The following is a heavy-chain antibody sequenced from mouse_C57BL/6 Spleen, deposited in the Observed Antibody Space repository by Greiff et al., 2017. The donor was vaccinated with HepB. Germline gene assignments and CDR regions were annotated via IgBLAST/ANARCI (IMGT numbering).Heavy chain of an antibody. V-gene: IGHV1-54*01. J-gene: IGHJ2*01. CDR2: INPGSGGT. CDR3: ARSYGNYESDY. Sequence: VKLQESGAELVRPGTSVKVSCKASGYAFTNYLIEWVKQRPGQGLEWIGVINPGSGGTNYNEKFKGKATLTADKSSSTAYMQLSSLTSEDSAVYFCARSYGNYESDYWGQGTTLTVSS. D-gene: IGHD2-1*01. CDR1: GYAFTNYL.